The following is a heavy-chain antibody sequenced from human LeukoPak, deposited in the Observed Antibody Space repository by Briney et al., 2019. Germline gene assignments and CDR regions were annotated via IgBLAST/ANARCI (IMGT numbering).Heavy chain of an antibody. J-gene: IGHJ4*02. D-gene: IGHD3-10*01. CDR1: GFTFSSYA. CDR2: ISGSGGST. Sequence: GGSLRLSCAASGFTFSSYAMSWVRQAPGKGLEWVSAISGSGGSTYYADSVKGRFTISRDNSKNTLYLQLNSLRVEDTAVYYCARDFRGYYLDYWGQGTLVTVSS. V-gene: IGHV3-23*01. CDR3: ARDFRGYYLDY.